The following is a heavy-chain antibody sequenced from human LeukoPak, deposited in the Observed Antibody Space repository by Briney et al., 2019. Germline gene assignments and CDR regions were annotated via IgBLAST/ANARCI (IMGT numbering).Heavy chain of an antibody. D-gene: IGHD5-12*01. CDR1: GYTFTCYY. Sequence: GASVKVSCKASGYTFTCYYMHWVRQAPGQGLEWMGWINPNSGGTNYAQKFQGRVTMTRDTSISTAYMELSRLRSDDTAVYYCGRIAGGYSGYDSGYSFDYWGQGTLVTVSS. CDR3: GRIAGGYSGYDSGYSFDY. CDR2: INPNSGGT. V-gene: IGHV1-2*02. J-gene: IGHJ4*02.